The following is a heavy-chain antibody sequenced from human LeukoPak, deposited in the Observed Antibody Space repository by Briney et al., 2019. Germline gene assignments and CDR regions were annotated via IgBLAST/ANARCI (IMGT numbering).Heavy chain of an antibody. V-gene: IGHV3-66*02. CDR1: GFTVTYNY. CDR3: AKEGGDCSQHACPLGS. D-gene: IGHD2-15*01. Sequence: GGSLRLSCAASGFTVTYNYMSWVRQAPGKGLEWVSVIYSAGSGAYTYYADSVKGRFTISRDNSKNTLYLQMNSLRPEDTAVYYCAKEGGDCSQHACPLGSWGQGTLVAVSA. J-gene: IGHJ4*02. CDR2: IYSAGSGAYT.